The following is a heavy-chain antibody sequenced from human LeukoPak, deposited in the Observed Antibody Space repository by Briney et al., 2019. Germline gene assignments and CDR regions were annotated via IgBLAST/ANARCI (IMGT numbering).Heavy chain of an antibody. CDR2: LSYDGLNK. CDR3: ARDRSNGYYYDTNGYNHGWYFDL. J-gene: IGHJ2*01. V-gene: IGHV3-30-3*01. CDR1: GITFNNYA. Sequence: SGGSLRLSCAASGITFNNYAVHWVRQAPGKGLEWVAVLSYDGLNKYYADSVKGRFTISRDNSKNTLYLEMNSLRAEDTGVYYCARDRSNGYYYDTNGYNHGWYFDLWGRGTLVTVSS. D-gene: IGHD3-22*01.